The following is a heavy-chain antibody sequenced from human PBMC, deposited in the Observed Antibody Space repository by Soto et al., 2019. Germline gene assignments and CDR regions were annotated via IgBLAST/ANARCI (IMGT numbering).Heavy chain of an antibody. V-gene: IGHV4-59*01. CDR2: IYYSGST. CDR3: ARAGDYDFWSEYSNDASDI. Sequence: SETLSLTCTVSSGSMSGYYWNWIRQPPGKGLEWIGYIYYSGSTNYNPSLKSRVTISVDTSKNQFSLKLSSVTAADTAVYYCARAGDYDFWSEYSNDASDIWGQGTMVTVSS. J-gene: IGHJ3*02. CDR1: SGSMSGYY. D-gene: IGHD3-3*01.